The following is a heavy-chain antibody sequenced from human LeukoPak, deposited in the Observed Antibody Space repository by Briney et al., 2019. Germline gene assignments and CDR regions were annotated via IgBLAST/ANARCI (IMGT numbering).Heavy chain of an antibody. CDR3: ARWNTVTNDY. CDR2: ISYDGSNK. CDR1: GFTFSSYA. V-gene: IGHV3-30-3*01. Sequence: GGSLRLSCAASGFTFSSYAMHWVRQAPGKGLEWVAVISYDGSNKYYADSVKGRFTISRDNSKNTLYLQMNSLRAEDTAVYYCARWNTVTNDYWGQGTLVTVSS. J-gene: IGHJ4*02. D-gene: IGHD4-11*01.